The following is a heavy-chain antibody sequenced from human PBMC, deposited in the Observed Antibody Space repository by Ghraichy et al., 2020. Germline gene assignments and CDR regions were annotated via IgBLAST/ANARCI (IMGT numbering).Heavy chain of an antibody. V-gene: IGHV4-38-2*02. J-gene: IGHJ5*02. D-gene: IGHD2-21*02. CDR1: GYSISSGYS. Sequence: SETLSLTCTVSGYSISSGYSWGWIRQPPGKGLEWIGSIYHSGSTYYNPSLKSRVTISVDTSKNQFSLKLSSVTAADTAVYYCAVVTANNWFDPWGQGTLVTVSS. CDR3: AVVTANNWFDP. CDR2: IYHSGST.